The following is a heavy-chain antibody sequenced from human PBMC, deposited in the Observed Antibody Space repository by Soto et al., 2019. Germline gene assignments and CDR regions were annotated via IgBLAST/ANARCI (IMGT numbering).Heavy chain of an antibody. CDR2: IKQDGSEK. J-gene: IGHJ4*02. CDR1: GFTFSSYW. V-gene: IGHV3-7*03. Sequence: VQLVESGGGLVQPGGSLRLSCAASGFTFSSYWMSWVRQAPGKGLEWVANIKQDGSEKYYVDSVKGRFTISRDNAKNSLYLQMNSLRAEDTAVYYCARDLDYYDSSCLPLPRYYFDYWCQGTLVTVSS. D-gene: IGHD3-22*01. CDR3: ARDLDYYDSSCLPLPRYYFDY.